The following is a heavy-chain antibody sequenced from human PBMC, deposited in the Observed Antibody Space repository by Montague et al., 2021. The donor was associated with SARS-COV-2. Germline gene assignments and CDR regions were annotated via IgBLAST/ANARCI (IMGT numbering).Heavy chain of an antibody. CDR3: ASSYYYGSGTYVYNYYMDV. V-gene: IGHV4-39*01. D-gene: IGHD3-10*01. J-gene: IGHJ6*03. CDR2: ISYSGRT. Sequence: SETLSLTCTVSGGSVSSSPYYWGWIRQPPGRGLEWVGSISYSGRTYLSPSLKGRLTISVDSSENQFSLRLSSVTAADTAVYYCASSYYYGSGTYVYNYYMDVWGKGTTVTVSS. CDR1: GGSVSSSPYY.